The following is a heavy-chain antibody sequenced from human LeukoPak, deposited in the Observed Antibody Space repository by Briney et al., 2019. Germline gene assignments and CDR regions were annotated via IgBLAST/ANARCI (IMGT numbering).Heavy chain of an antibody. CDR1: GGSITSYY. Sequence: SETLSLTCTVSGGSITSYYWSWIRQPPGKGLEWIGYIYYSGSTNYNPSLKSRVTISVDTSKNQFSLKLSSVTAADTAVYYCARNTDRDAFDIWGQGTMVTVSS. V-gene: IGHV4-59*08. CDR3: ARNTDRDAFDI. D-gene: IGHD1-14*01. J-gene: IGHJ3*02. CDR2: IYYSGST.